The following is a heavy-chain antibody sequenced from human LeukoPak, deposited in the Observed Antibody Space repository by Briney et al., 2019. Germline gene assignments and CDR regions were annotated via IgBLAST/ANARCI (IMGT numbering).Heavy chain of an antibody. J-gene: IGHJ4*02. CDR2: INSDGSST. CDR1: GFTFSSYW. D-gene: IGHD3-10*01. Sequence: GGSLRLSCAASGFTFSSYWMHWVRQAPGKGLVWVSRINSDGSSTSYADSVKGRFTISRDNAKNTLYLQMNSLRAEDTAVYYCATVLSVSGSYYSFDYWGQGTLVTVSS. V-gene: IGHV3-74*01. CDR3: ATVLSVSGSYYSFDY.